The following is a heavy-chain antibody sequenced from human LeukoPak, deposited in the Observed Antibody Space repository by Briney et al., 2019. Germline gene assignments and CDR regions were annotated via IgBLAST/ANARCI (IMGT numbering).Heavy chain of an antibody. CDR3: ARDSDGDAFDI. D-gene: IGHD5-24*01. CDR1: GGSISSSSYY. V-gene: IGHV4-39*07. CDR2: IYYSGST. Sequence: SETLSLTCTVSGGSISSSSYYWGWIRQPPGKGLEWIGGIYYSGSTYYNPSLKSRVTISVDTSKNQFSLKLSSVTAADTAVYYCARDSDGDAFDIWGQGTMVTVSS. J-gene: IGHJ3*02.